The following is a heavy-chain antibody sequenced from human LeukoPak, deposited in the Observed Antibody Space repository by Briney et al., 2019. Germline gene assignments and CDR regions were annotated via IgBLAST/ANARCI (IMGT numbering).Heavy chain of an antibody. J-gene: IGHJ4*02. CDR1: GGSISSGSYY. CDR2: IYTSGST. D-gene: IGHD3-22*01. Sequence: SQTLSLTCTVSGGSISSGSYYWSWIRQPAGKGLEWIGRIYTSGSTNYNLSLKSRVTISVDTSKNQFSLKLSSVTAADTAVYYCARGAWFYYDSSGYSQWGQGTLVTVSS. CDR3: ARGAWFYYDSSGYSQ. V-gene: IGHV4-61*02.